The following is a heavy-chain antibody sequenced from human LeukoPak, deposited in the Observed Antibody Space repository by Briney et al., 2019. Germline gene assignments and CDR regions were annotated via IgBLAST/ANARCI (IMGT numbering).Heavy chain of an antibody. CDR1: GFTFSGYG. Sequence: GGSLRLSCAASGFTFSGYGSHWVRQAPGKGLEWVAVISYDGSSKYYADSVKGRFTISRDNSKNSLYLQMNSLRIEDTAVYYCATEDGFNFDYWGQGTLVTVSS. CDR2: ISYDGSSK. V-gene: IGHV3-33*01. D-gene: IGHD5-24*01. J-gene: IGHJ4*02. CDR3: ATEDGFNFDY.